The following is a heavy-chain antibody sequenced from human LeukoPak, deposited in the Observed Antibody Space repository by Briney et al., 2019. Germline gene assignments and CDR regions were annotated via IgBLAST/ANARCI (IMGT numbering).Heavy chain of an antibody. CDR3: TKWSTSGSYYTE. Sequence: GGSLRLSCAGSGFTFRNYWMGWVRQPPGKGLEWVANIRQDGGDNHYVDSVKGRFTISRDNARNSLSLQMNSLRAEDTAVYYCTKWSTSGSYYTEWGQGTLVIVSS. D-gene: IGHD3-10*01. CDR2: IRQDGGDN. V-gene: IGHV3-7*01. CDR1: GFTFRNYW. J-gene: IGHJ4*02.